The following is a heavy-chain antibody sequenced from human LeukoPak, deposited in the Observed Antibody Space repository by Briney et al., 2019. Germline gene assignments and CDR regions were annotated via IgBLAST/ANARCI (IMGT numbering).Heavy chain of an antibody. CDR2: ISSSGSTI. D-gene: IGHD3-10*01. Sequence: QSGGSLRLSCAASGFTFSSYEMNWVRQAPGKGLEWVSYISSSGSTIYYADSVKGRFTISRDNAKNSLYLQMNSLRAEDTAVYYCARGGITMVRGVIMEIDYWGQGTLVTVSS. CDR3: ARGGITMVRGVIMEIDY. J-gene: IGHJ4*02. V-gene: IGHV3-48*03. CDR1: GFTFSSYE.